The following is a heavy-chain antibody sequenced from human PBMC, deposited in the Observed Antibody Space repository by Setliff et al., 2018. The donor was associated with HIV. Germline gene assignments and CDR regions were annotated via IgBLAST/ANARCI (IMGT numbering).Heavy chain of an antibody. V-gene: IGHV3-66*02. Sequence: ETLSLTCTVSGGSISSNYMSWVRQAPGKGLEWVSVIYRGGSTYYADSVRGRFTVSRDTSKNTLYLQMSSLRPDDTAIYYCVKPYTGYYYDGSVYDDFWGQGTLVTVSS. CDR1: GGSISSNY. J-gene: IGHJ4*02. D-gene: IGHD3-22*01. CDR2: IYRGGST. CDR3: VKPYTGYYYDGSVYDDF.